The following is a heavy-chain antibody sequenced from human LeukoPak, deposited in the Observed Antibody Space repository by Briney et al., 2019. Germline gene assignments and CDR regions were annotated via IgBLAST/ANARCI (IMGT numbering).Heavy chain of an antibody. CDR3: ARDWSSSSIEGPGAWFDP. CDR2: IYYSGST. J-gene: IGHJ5*02. V-gene: IGHV4-59*01. D-gene: IGHD6-13*01. CDR1: GGSFSSYY. Sequence: SETLSLTCTVSGGSFSSYYWSWIRQPPGKGLEWIGYIYYSGSTNYNPSLKSRVTISVDTSKNQFSLKLSSVTAADTAVYYCARDWSSSSIEGPGAWFDPWGQGTLVTVSS.